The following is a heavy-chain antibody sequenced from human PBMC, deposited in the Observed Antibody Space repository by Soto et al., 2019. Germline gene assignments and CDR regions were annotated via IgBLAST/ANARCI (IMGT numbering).Heavy chain of an antibody. Sequence: PGGSLRLSCAASGFTFSSYGMHWVRQAPGKGLEWVAVISYDGSNKYYADSVKGRFTISRDNSKNTLYLQMNSLRAEDTAVYYCAKDPSRGYSYGYSDYWGQGTLVTVS. V-gene: IGHV3-30*18. D-gene: IGHD5-18*01. CDR3: AKDPSRGYSYGYSDY. CDR2: ISYDGSNK. J-gene: IGHJ4*02. CDR1: GFTFSSYG.